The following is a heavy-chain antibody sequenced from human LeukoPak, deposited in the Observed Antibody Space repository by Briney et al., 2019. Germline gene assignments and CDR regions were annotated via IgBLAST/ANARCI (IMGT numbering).Heavy chain of an antibody. J-gene: IGHJ6*03. Sequence: SETLSLTCTVSGDSISSGDYYWSWIRRPAGKGLEWIGRISSSGSTNYNPSLKSRVTISVDTSKNQFSLKLSSVTAADTAVYYCARTPAAGRGYYYMDVWGKGTTVTVSS. V-gene: IGHV4-61*02. CDR2: ISSSGST. D-gene: IGHD6-13*01. CDR3: ARTPAAGRGYYYMDV. CDR1: GDSISSGDYY.